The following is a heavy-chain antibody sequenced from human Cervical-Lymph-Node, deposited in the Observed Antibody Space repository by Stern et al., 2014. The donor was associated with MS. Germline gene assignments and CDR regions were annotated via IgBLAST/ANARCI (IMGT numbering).Heavy chain of an antibody. CDR1: GATFSTNA. Sequence: QVQLVQSGAEVRKPGSSVKVSCKASGATFSTNAISWLRQAPGQGPEWMGAIAPKSGRVKYVQKVRGRHSITADESASTAYMELRSLRSEDTAVYYCAREPHGGNFASWGQGTLVTVSS. J-gene: IGHJ5*02. CDR3: AREPHGGNFAS. V-gene: IGHV1-69*01. D-gene: IGHD4-23*01. CDR2: IAPKSGRV.